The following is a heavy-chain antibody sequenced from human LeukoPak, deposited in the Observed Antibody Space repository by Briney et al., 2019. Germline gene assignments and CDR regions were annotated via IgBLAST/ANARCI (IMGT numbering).Heavy chain of an antibody. CDR2: INPNSGGT. J-gene: IGHJ6*02. CDR3: ARYRITMVRGATSYGMDV. Sequence: ASVKVSCKASGYTFTSYGISWVRQAPGQGLEWMGWINPNSGGTNYAQKFQGRVTMTRDTSISTAYMELSRLRSDDTAVYYCARYRITMVRGATSYGMDVWGQGTTVTVSS. CDR1: GYTFTSYG. V-gene: IGHV1-2*02. D-gene: IGHD3-10*01.